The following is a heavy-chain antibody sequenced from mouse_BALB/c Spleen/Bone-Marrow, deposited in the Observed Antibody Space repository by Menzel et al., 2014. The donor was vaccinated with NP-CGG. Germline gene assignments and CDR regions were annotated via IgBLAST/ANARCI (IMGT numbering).Heavy chain of an antibody. J-gene: IGHJ3*01. Sequence: EVQGVESGGGLVQPGGSLKLSCAASGFDFSRYWMSWVRQAPGKGLEWIGEINPDSSTINYTPSLKDKFIISRDNAKNTLYLQMSKVGFEDTALYYCARLSYYGRFAYWGQGTLVTVSA. CDR1: GFDFSRYW. CDR2: INPDSSTI. D-gene: IGHD1-1*01. V-gene: IGHV4-1*02. CDR3: ARLSYYGRFAY.